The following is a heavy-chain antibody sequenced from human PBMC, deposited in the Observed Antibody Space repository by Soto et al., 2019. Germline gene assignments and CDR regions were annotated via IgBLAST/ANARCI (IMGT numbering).Heavy chain of an antibody. Sequence: QVQLQESGPGLVKPSGTLSLTCAVSGGSISSSNWWSWVRQPPGKGLEWIGEIYHSGSTNYNPSRKSRVTISVDKSTNQFYLKLSSVTAADAAVYYCARVHYGDYDFGHWGQGTLVTVSS. CDR1: GGSISSSNW. CDR3: ARVHYGDYDFGH. CDR2: IYHSGST. V-gene: IGHV4-4*02. D-gene: IGHD4-17*01. J-gene: IGHJ4*02.